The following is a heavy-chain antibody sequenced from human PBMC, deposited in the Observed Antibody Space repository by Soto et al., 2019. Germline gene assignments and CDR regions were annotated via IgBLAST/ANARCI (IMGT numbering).Heavy chain of an antibody. CDR3: ARGRITMVRGVIEAPFDY. CDR2: IYYTGST. Sequence: QVQLQESGPGLVKPSETLSLTCSVSGGPISSNYWSWIRQPPGKGLEWIGYIYYTGSTYYNPSLKSRVTTSVDTSKNQFSLKLNSVTAADTAVYYCARGRITMVRGVIEAPFDYWGQGTLVTVSS. CDR1: GGPISSNY. J-gene: IGHJ4*02. V-gene: IGHV4-59*01. D-gene: IGHD3-10*01.